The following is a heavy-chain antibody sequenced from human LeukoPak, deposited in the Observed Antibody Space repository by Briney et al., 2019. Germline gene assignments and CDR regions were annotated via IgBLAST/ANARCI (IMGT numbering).Heavy chain of an antibody. Sequence: GGSLRLSCAASGFTFSSYEMNWVRQAPGKGLEWVSYISSSGSTIYYADSVKGRFTISRGNAKNSLYLQMNSLRAEDTAVYYCARDGDSSGYYDLGYWGQGTLVTVSS. CDR3: ARDGDSSGYYDLGY. CDR2: ISSSGSTI. J-gene: IGHJ4*02. D-gene: IGHD3-22*01. CDR1: GFTFSSYE. V-gene: IGHV3-48*03.